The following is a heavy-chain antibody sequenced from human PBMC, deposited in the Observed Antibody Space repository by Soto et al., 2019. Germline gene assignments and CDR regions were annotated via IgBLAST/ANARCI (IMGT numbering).Heavy chain of an antibody. CDR1: GGPISSNY. CDR3: ARGRYGPRYYGMDV. J-gene: IGHJ6*02. CDR2: IYYTGTT. D-gene: IGHD3-16*01. V-gene: IGHV4-59*01. Sequence: QVQLQESGPGLVKPSETLSLTCTVSGGPISSNYWSWVRQPPEKGLEWIGYIYYTGTTNYNTSLKSRVSISVDTSKNQFSLKLSSVTAADTAVYYCARGRYGPRYYGMDVWGQGTTVTVSS.